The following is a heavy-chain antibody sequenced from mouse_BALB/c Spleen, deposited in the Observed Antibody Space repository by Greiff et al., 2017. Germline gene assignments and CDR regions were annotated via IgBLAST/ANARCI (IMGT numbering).Heavy chain of an antibody. Sequence: VQLQQSGAELVRPGSSVKISCKASGYAFSSYWMNWVKQRPGQGLEWIGQIYPGDGDTNYNGKFKGKATLTADKSSSTAYMQLSSLTSEDSAVYFCARKGNLGYGYFFDYWGQGTTLTVSS. D-gene: IGHD1-2*01. CDR3: ARKGNLGYGYFFDY. CDR2: IYPGDGDT. CDR1: GYAFSSYW. V-gene: IGHV1-80*01. J-gene: IGHJ2*01.